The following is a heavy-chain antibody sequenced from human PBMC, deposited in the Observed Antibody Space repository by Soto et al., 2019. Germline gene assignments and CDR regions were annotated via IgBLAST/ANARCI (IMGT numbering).Heavy chain of an antibody. CDR1: GYTFTGYY. Sequence: GASVKVSCKASGYTFTGYYMHWVRQAPGQGLEWMGWINPNSGGTNYAQKFQGRVTMTRDTSISTAYMELSRLRSDDTAVYYCATNPRMYSSSWGFDYWGQGTLVTVSS. J-gene: IGHJ4*02. CDR3: ATNPRMYSSSWGFDY. D-gene: IGHD6-13*01. CDR2: INPNSGGT. V-gene: IGHV1-2*02.